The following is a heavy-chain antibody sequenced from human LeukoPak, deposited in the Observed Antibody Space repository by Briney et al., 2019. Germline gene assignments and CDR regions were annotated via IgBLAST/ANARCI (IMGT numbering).Heavy chain of an antibody. Sequence: SETLSLTCTVSGSSIGTYSWSWIRQPPGKGLEWIGYIYTTGSTHYNPSLKSRVTMSLDTSKNQFSLRLTSMTAADTAVYYCARALQDYYYGMDVWGQGTTVTVSS. V-gene: IGHV4-4*09. CDR3: ARALQDYYYGMDV. D-gene: IGHD5-24*01. J-gene: IGHJ6*02. CDR2: IYTTGST. CDR1: GSSIGTYS.